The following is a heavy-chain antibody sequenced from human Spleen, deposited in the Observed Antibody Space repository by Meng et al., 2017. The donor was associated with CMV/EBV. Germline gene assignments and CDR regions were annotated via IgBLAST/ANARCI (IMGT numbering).Heavy chain of an antibody. V-gene: IGHV1-18*01. J-gene: IGHJ4*02. CDR2: ISAYNGNT. D-gene: IGHD1-26*01. Sequence: SCKASGYTFTSYGISWVRQAPGQGLEWMGWISAYNGNTNYAQKLQGRVTMTTDTSTSTAYMELRSLRSDDTAVYYCARFGAYTGSYGYWGQGSLVTVSS. CDR1: GYTFTSYG. CDR3: ARFGAYTGSYGY.